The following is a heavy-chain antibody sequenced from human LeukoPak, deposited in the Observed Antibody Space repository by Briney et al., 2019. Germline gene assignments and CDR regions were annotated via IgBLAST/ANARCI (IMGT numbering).Heavy chain of an antibody. Sequence: SQTLSLTCTVSGGSISSGSYYWSWIRQPAGKGLEWIGRIYTSGSTNYNPSLKSRITISVYTSKNQFSLKLSSVTAADTAVYYCARATKITIFGVVIIGRYFDYWGQGTLVTVSS. J-gene: IGHJ4*02. CDR1: GGSISSGSYY. V-gene: IGHV4-61*02. CDR3: ARATKITIFGVVIIGRYFDY. D-gene: IGHD3-3*01. CDR2: IYTSGST.